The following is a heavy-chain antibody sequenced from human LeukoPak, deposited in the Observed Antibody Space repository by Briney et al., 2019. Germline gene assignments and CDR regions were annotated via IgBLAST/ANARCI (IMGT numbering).Heavy chain of an antibody. D-gene: IGHD2-15*01. CDR3: AKDRGVVVAATHGEFDY. Sequence: GGSLRLSCAASGITFSSYAMSWVRQAPGKGLEWVSAISGSGGSTYYADSVKGRFTISRDNSKNTLYLQMNSLRAEDTAVYYCAKDRGVVVAATHGEFDYWGQGTLVTVSS. V-gene: IGHV3-23*01. CDR2: ISGSGGST. CDR1: GITFSSYA. J-gene: IGHJ4*02.